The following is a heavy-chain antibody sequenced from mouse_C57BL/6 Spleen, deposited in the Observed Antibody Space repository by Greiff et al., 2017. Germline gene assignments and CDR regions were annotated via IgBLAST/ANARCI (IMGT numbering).Heavy chain of an antibody. J-gene: IGHJ2*01. CDR3: ARDGSSYGYFDY. CDR2: ISDGGSYT. CDR1: GFTFSSYA. D-gene: IGHD1-1*01. V-gene: IGHV5-4*01. Sequence: EVKLVESGGGLVKPGGSLKLSCAASGFTFSSYAMSWVRQTPEKRLEWVATISDGGSYTYYPDNVKGRFTISRDTAKNNLYLQMSHLKSEDTAMYYCARDGSSYGYFDYWGQGTTLTVSS.